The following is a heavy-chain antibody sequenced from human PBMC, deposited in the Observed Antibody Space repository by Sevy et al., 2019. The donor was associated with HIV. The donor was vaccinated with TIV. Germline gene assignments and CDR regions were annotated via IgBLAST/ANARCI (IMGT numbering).Heavy chain of an antibody. D-gene: IGHD1-26*01. CDR3: AKDTDSGSYLNDAFDI. CDR1: GFTFSDYG. V-gene: IGHV3-23*01. Sequence: GGSLRLSCEVSGFTFSDYGMHWVRQAPGKGLEWVSGLNGSGGRTYYPDSVKGRFTISRDNSKNTLYLQMNSLRAEDTAVYYCAKDTDSGSYLNDAFDIWGQGTMVTVSS. J-gene: IGHJ3*02. CDR2: LNGSGGRT.